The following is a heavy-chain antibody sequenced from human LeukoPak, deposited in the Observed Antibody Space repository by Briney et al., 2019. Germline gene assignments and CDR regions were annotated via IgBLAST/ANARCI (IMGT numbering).Heavy chain of an antibody. D-gene: IGHD6-13*01. Sequence: GGSLRLSCAASGFTFSSYGMHWVRQAPGKGLEWVAFIRYDGSNKYYADSVKGRFTISRDNSKNTLYLQMNSLRAEDTAVYYCAKECLDSSSWGCPFGYWGQGTLVTVSS. J-gene: IGHJ4*02. CDR1: GFTFSSYG. CDR3: AKECLDSSSWGCPFGY. CDR2: IRYDGSNK. V-gene: IGHV3-30*02.